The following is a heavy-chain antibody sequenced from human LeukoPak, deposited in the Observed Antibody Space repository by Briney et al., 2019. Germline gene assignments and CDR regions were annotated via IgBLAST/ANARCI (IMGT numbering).Heavy chain of an antibody. CDR1: GFAVSSNY. CDR2: IYSGGST. J-gene: IGHJ5*02. V-gene: IGHV3-53*01. Sequence: GSLRLSCAASGFAVSSNYMSWVRQAPGKGLEWVSVIYSGGSTYYADSVKGRFTISRDNSKNTLYLQMNSLRAEDTAVYYCARERPRNWFDPWGQGTLVTVSS. CDR3: ARERPRNWFDP.